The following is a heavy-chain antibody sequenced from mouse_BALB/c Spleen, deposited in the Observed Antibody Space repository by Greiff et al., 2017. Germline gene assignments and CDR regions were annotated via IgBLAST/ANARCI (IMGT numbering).Heavy chain of an antibody. CDR1: GFNIKDTY. Sequence: VQLKESGAELVKPGASVKLSCTASGFNIKDTYMHWVKQRPEQGLEWIGRIDPANGNTKYDPKFQGKATITADTSSNTAYLQLSSLTSEDTAVYYCARGAMGYDYDYFDYWGQGTTLTVSS. D-gene: IGHD2-4*01. CDR2: IDPANGNT. J-gene: IGHJ2*01. CDR3: ARGAMGYDYDYFDY. V-gene: IGHV14-3*02.